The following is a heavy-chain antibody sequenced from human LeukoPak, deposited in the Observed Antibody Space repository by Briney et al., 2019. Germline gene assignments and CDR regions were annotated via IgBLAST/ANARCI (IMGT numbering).Heavy chain of an antibody. D-gene: IGHD3-10*01. CDR2: IKQDGSEK. CDR3: ARNYGSGSYYYFDY. V-gene: IGHV3-7*01. J-gene: IGHJ4*02. Sequence: GGSLRLSCAASGFTFSSHWMSWVRQAPGKGLEWVANIKQDGSEKYYVDSVKGRFTISRDNAKNSLYLQMNSLRAEDTAVYYCARNYGSGSYYYFDYWGQGTLVTVSS. CDR1: GFTFSSHW.